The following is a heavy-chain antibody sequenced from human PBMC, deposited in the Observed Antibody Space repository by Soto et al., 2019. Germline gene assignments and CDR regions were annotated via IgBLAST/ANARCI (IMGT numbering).Heavy chain of an antibody. D-gene: IGHD4-17*01. Sequence: QVQLVESGGGVVQPGRSLRLSCAASGLTFSSYGMHWVRQAPGKGLEWVAVIWYDGSNKYYADSVKGRFTISRDNSKNTLYLQMNSLRAEDTAVYYCARDPEYGDYRGGYYYYYYYMDVWGKGTTVTVSS. V-gene: IGHV3-33*01. CDR1: GLTFSSYG. CDR2: IWYDGSNK. J-gene: IGHJ6*03. CDR3: ARDPEYGDYRGGYYYYYYYMDV.